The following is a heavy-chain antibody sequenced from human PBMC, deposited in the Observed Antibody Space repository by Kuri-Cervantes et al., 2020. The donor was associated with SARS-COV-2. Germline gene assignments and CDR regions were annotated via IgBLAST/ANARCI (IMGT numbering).Heavy chain of an antibody. Sequence: GGSLRLSCAASGFTFSNAWMSWVRQAPGKGLEWVAVISYDGSNKYYADSVKGRFTISRDNSKNTLYLQMNSLRAEDTAVYYCAKDSDFWSGYQLFDYWGQGTLVTVSS. CDR1: GFTFSNAW. J-gene: IGHJ4*02. V-gene: IGHV3-30*07. D-gene: IGHD3-3*01. CDR2: ISYDGSNK. CDR3: AKDSDFWSGYQLFDY.